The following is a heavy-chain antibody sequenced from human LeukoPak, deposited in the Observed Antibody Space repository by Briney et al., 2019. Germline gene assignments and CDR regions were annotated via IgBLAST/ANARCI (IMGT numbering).Heavy chain of an antibody. CDR1: GGSISSSSYY. CDR3: ARGRWLHAYFDY. D-gene: IGHD5-12*01. Sequence: SETLSLTCTVSGGSISSSSYYWGWIRQPPGKGLEWIGSIYYSGSTYYNPSLKSRVTISVDTSKNQFSLKLSSVTAADTAVYYCARGRWLHAYFDYWDQGTLVTVSS. J-gene: IGHJ4*02. CDR2: IYYSGST. V-gene: IGHV4-39*07.